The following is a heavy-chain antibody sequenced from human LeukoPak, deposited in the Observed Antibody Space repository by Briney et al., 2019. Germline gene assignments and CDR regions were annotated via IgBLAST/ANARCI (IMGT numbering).Heavy chain of an antibody. V-gene: IGHV3-23*01. Sequence: GGSLRLSCAASGFTFSNYGMSWVRQAPGKGLEWVSVISGGGTTTYYTDSVKGRFTISRDNSRNTLYLQMTSLRADDSAVYYCAKRTSMTTRYLDPWGQGTLVIVSS. D-gene: IGHD4-17*01. J-gene: IGHJ5*02. CDR3: AKRTSMTTRYLDP. CDR2: ISGGGTTT. CDR1: GFTFSNYG.